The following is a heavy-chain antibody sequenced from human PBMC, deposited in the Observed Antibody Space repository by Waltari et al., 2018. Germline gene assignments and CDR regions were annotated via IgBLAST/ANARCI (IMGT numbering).Heavy chain of an antibody. CDR3: ARHDLAYYYDGG. J-gene: IGHJ4*02. CDR1: GGSISRSSYY. V-gene: IGHV4-39*01. CDR2: IYYSGST. D-gene: IGHD3-10*02. Sequence: QLQLQESGPGLVKPSETLSLTCTVSGGSISRSSYYWGWIRQPPGKGLEWIGSIYYSGSTYYNPSIKSRVTISVDTSKNQFSMKLSSVTAADTAVYYCARHDLAYYYDGGWGQGTLVTVSS.